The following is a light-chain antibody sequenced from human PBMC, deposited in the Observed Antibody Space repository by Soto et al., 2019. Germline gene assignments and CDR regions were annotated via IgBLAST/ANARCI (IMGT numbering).Light chain of an antibody. CDR3: QHYNSYPWT. Sequence: DIQMTQSPSTLSASVGDRVTITCRASQSISPWLAWYQQKPGKAPILLIYKASNLESGVPSRFSGSGSGTEFPLTISSLQPDDGATYYCQHYNSYPWTFGQGTKVEIK. CDR2: KAS. V-gene: IGKV1-5*03. CDR1: QSISPW. J-gene: IGKJ1*01.